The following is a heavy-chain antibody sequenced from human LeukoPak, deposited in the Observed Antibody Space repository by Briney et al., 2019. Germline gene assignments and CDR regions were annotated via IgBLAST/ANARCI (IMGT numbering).Heavy chain of an antibody. Sequence: ASVKVSCKASGYTFTGYYMHWVRQAPEQGLEWMGWINPNSGGTNYAQKFQGRVTITRDTSISTAYMELSRLRSDDTAVYYCARERRRITYYDSPPYFFDYWGQGTLVTVSS. CDR3: ARERRRITYYDSPPYFFDY. CDR2: INPNSGGT. CDR1: GYTFTGYY. D-gene: IGHD3-3*01. J-gene: IGHJ4*02. V-gene: IGHV1-2*02.